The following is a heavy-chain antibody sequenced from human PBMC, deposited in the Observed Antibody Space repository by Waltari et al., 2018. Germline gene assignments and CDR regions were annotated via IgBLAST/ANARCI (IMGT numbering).Heavy chain of an antibody. CDR3: ARVGGTSVFDI. CDR2: INYGDRAA. J-gene: IGHJ3*02. CDR1: GIPSRPYA. V-gene: IGHV3-64*07. Sequence: EEQLVESGGGLVQPGGALRRPWTALGIPSRPYAMHWLRQAPGKGPESVSAINYGDRAAFYADSVLGRFTISRDNSKNMVYLQMGSLRPEDMGVYYCARVGGTSVFDIWGQGTRVTVSS. D-gene: IGHD1-26*01.